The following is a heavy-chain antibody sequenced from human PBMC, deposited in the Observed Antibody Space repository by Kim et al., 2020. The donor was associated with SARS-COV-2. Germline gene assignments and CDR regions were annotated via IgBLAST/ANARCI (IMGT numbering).Heavy chain of an antibody. CDR3: ARAGEDYGDYVPDASALNFDY. D-gene: IGHD4-17*01. CDR1: GGTFSSYA. J-gene: IGHJ4*02. V-gene: IGHV1-69*13. Sequence: SVKVSCKASGGTFSSYAISWVRQAPGQGLEWMGGIIPIFGTANYAQKFQGRVTITADESTSTAYMELSSLRSEDTAVYYCARAGEDYGDYVPDASALNFDYWGQGTLVTVSS. CDR2: IIPIFGTA.